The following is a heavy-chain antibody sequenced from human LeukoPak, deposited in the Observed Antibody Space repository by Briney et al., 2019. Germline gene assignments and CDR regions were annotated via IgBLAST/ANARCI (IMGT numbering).Heavy chain of an antibody. CDR3: ARARHDSSGYSY. D-gene: IGHD3-22*01. V-gene: IGHV3-30-3*01. CDR2: ISYDGSNK. CDR1: GFTFSSYA. Sequence: AGRSRRLSCAASGFTFSSYAMHWVRQAPGKGLEWVAVISYDGSNKYYADSVKGRFTISRDNSKNTLYLQMNSLRAEDTAVYYCARARHDSSGYSYWGQGTLVTVSS. J-gene: IGHJ4*02.